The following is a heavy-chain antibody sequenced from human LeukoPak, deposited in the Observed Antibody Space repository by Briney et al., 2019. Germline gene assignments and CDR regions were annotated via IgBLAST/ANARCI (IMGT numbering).Heavy chain of an antibody. CDR3: TTVRSRWLDFDY. D-gene: IGHD4-17*01. Sequence: GGSLRLSCAASGFTFSSYAMSWVRQAPGKGLEWVSGISGSGGRKYFADSVKGRFTISRDNSKNTLYLQMNSLKTEDTAVYYCTTVRSRWLDFDYWGQGTLVTVSS. J-gene: IGHJ4*02. CDR2: ISGSGGRK. V-gene: IGHV3-23*01. CDR1: GFTFSSYA.